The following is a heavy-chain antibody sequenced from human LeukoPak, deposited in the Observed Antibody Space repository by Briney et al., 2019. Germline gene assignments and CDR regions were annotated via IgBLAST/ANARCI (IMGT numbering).Heavy chain of an antibody. J-gene: IGHJ3*01. CDR2: AHSSGHT. CDR1: GGSIGIHY. V-gene: IGHV4-59*11. CDR3: ARDTYDFNGQSEDFFDS. D-gene: IGHD2-8*01. Sequence: SETLSLTCSVSGGSIGIHYWSWIRQPLGKGLEWIGYAHSSGHTRSNPSLQSRVTISVDMSDKHLSLKLTSVTTADTAVYYCARDTYDFNGQSEDFFDSWGQGTRVIVSS.